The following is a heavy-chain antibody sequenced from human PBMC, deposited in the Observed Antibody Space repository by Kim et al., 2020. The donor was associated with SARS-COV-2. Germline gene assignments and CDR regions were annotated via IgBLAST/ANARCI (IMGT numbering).Heavy chain of an antibody. CDR1: GFTFGDYA. J-gene: IGHJ6*02. Sequence: GGSLRLSCTASGFTFGDYAMSWVRQAPGKGLEWVGFIRSKAYGGTTEYAASVKGRFTISRDDSKSIAYLQMNSLKTEDTAVYYCSLRDDSSCWYRFISSYYYGRDVWGQGTTVTVSS. CDR3: SLRDDSSCWYRFISSYYYGRDV. D-gene: IGHD6-13*01. CDR2: IRSKAYGGTT. V-gene: IGHV3-49*04.